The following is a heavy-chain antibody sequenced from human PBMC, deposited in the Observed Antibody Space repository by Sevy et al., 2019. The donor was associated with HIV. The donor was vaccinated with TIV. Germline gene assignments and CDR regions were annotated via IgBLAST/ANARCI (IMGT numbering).Heavy chain of an antibody. CDR2: IYYSGST. D-gene: IGHD5-18*01. V-gene: IGHV4-61*01. J-gene: IGHJ6*02. Sequence: SETLSLTCTVSSGSVSSGSYYWSWIRQPPGKGLEWIGYIYYSGSTNYNPSLKSRVTISVDTSKNQFSLKLSSVTAADTAVYYCARDRYSYGMNYYYGMDVWGQGTTVTDSS. CDR1: SGSVSSGSYY. CDR3: ARDRYSYGMNYYYGMDV.